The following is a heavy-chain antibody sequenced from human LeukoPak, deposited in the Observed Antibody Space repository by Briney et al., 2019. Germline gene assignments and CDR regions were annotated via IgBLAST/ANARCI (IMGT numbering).Heavy chain of an antibody. V-gene: IGHV3-23*01. J-gene: IGHJ4*02. Sequence: GGSLRLSCAASGFAFSKYAMSWVRQAPGKGLEWVSAISGSGGSKYYADSVKGRFTISRDNSKNTLYVQMNSLRAEDTATYYCAKGTTYYDILTGYGYPYYFDYWGQGTLVTVFS. CDR3: AKGTTYYDILTGYGYPYYFDY. CDR1: GFAFSKYA. D-gene: IGHD3-9*01. CDR2: ISGSGGSK.